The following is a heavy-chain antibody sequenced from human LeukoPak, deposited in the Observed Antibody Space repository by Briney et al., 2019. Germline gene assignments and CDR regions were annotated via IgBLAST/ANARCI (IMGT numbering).Heavy chain of an antibody. CDR3: ARDQAYCGGDCYVYYYYYYYMDV. J-gene: IGHJ6*03. CDR1: GYTFTSYG. CDR2: ISAYNGNT. Sequence: RASVKVSCKASGYTFTSYGISWVRQAPGQGLEWMGWISAYNGNTNYAQKLQGRVTMTTDTSTSTAYMELRSLRSDDTAVYYCARDQAYCGGDCYVYYYYYYYMDVWGKGTTVTVSS. D-gene: IGHD2-21*02. V-gene: IGHV1-18*01.